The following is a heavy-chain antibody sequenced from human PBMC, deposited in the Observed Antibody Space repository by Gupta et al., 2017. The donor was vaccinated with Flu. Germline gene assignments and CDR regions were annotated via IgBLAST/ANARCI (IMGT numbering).Heavy chain of an antibody. CDR2: IIPMLGTP. CDR3: ASTTEVVVELAARPPHKGVYYFEY. D-gene: IGHD2-15*01. CDR1: GGIFSSYA. V-gene: IGHV1-69*01. Sequence: QVHLVQSGAEVKKPGSSVKVSCKASGGIFSSYALSWVRQAPGQGLEWMGGIIPMLGTPNYAQKFQDRVTITADESTSTSYMELSSLRSEDTAVYYCASTTEVVVELAARPPHKGVYYFEYWGQGTLVSVSS. J-gene: IGHJ4*02.